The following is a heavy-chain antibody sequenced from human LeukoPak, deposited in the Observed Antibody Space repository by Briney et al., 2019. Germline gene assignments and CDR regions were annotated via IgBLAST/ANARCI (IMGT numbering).Heavy chain of an antibody. CDR1: GFTVSSNY. J-gene: IGHJ4*02. CDR2: IYRDGST. CDR3: AREGVASGPDY. V-gene: IGHV3-53*01. Sequence: GGSLRLSCAASGFTVSSNYMSWVRQAPGKGLEWLSVIYRDGSTYYADSVKGRFTISRDNSKNTLYLQMNSLRAEDTAVYYCAREGVASGPDYWGQGTLVIVSS. D-gene: IGHD6-25*01.